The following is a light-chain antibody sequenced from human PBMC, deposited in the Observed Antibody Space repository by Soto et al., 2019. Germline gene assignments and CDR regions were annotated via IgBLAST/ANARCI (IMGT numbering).Light chain of an antibody. CDR2: DTS. CDR3: QQYSNWPPIT. CDR1: QSVSSK. Sequence: EMAMTQSPATLSVSHGERATLSCRASQSVSSKLAWYQQKPGQAPRLLIYDTSTRATGIPARFSGSGSGTEFTLTISSLQSEDFAVYYCQQYSNWPPITFGQGTRLEIK. V-gene: IGKV3-15*01. J-gene: IGKJ5*01.